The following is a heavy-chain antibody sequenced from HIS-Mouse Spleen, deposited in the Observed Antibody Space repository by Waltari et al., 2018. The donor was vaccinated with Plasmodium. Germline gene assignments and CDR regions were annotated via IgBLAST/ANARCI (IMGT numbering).Heavy chain of an antibody. V-gene: IGHV3-48*01. CDR2: ISSSSSTI. Sequence: EVQLVESGGGLVQPGGSMRLSCAASVFPFSRYRMNWVRQAHGKGLEWVSYISSSSSTIYYADSVKGRFTISRDNAKNSLFLQMNSLRAEDTAVYYCAREKHSSSWYDAFDIWGQGTMVTVS. CDR1: VFPFSRYR. J-gene: IGHJ3*02. CDR3: AREKHSSSWYDAFDI. D-gene: IGHD6-13*01.